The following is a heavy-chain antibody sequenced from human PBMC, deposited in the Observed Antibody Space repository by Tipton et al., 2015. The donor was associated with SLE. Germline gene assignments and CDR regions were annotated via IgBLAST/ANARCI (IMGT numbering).Heavy chain of an antibody. CDR2: IKQDGSEK. D-gene: IGHD7-27*01. CDR1: GFTFSSYW. J-gene: IGHJ4*02. CDR3: ARDESGPLFDY. Sequence: SLRLSCAVSGFTFSSYWMSWVRQAPGKGLEWVANIKQDGSEKYYVDSVKGRFTISRDNAKNSLYLQMNSLRAEDTAVYYCARDESGPLFDYWGQGTLVTVSS. V-gene: IGHV3-7*01.